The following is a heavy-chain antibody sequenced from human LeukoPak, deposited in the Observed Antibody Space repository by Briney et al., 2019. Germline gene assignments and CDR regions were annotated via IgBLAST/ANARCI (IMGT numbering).Heavy chain of an antibody. Sequence: GGSLRLSCAASGFTFSSYAMSWVRQAPGKGLEWVSAISGSGGSTYYADSVKGRFTISRDKSKNTLYLQMNSLRAEDTAVYYCAKGITDYGGTSDYWGQGTLVTVSS. CDR1: GFTFSSYA. CDR2: ISGSGGST. J-gene: IGHJ4*02. D-gene: IGHD4-23*01. V-gene: IGHV3-23*01. CDR3: AKGITDYGGTSDY.